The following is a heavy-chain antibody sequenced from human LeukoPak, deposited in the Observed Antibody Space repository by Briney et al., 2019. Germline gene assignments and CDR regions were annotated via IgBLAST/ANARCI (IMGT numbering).Heavy chain of an antibody. CDR1: GGTFSSYA. J-gene: IGHJ6*02. CDR3: ARAEAYYYDSSGYQLRYYYGMDV. D-gene: IGHD3-22*01. V-gene: IGHV1-69*04. Sequence: GASVKVSCKASGGTFSSYAISWVRQAPGQGLEWMGRIIPILGIASYAQKFQGRVTITADKSTSTAYMELSSLRSEDTAVYYCARAEAYYYDSSGYQLRYYYGMDVWGQGTTVTVSS. CDR2: IIPILGIA.